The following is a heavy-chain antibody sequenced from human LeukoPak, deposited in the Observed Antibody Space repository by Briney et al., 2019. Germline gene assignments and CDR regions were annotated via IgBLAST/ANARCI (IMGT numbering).Heavy chain of an antibody. V-gene: IGHV4-4*07. J-gene: IGHJ6*03. Sequence: SETLSLTCTVSGGSISSYYWSWIRQPAGKGLEWIGRIYTSGSTNYNPSLKSRVTMSVDTSKNQFSLKLSSVTAADTAVYYCARGVVALTEHYMDVWGKGTTVTVSS. CDR1: GGSISSYY. D-gene: IGHD2-2*01. CDR3: ARGVVALTEHYMDV. CDR2: IYTSGST.